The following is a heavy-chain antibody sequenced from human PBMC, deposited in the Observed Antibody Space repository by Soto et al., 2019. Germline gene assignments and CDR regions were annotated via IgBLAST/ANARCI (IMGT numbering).Heavy chain of an antibody. Sequence: QVQLQESGPGLVKPSGTLSLTCAVSGGSISSSNWWNWVRQPPGPGLEWIGEIYHSGNTNYNPSPKSRVAISVDKSNYQFSRKLSSVTAAVTAVYYCARVGGYCSSTSCNIWGSDYYYAGRDVWGQGTTVSVSS. V-gene: IGHV4-4*02. D-gene: IGHD2-2*02. CDR1: GGSISSSNW. CDR2: IYHSGNT. J-gene: IGHJ6*02. CDR3: ARVGGYCSSTSCNIWGSDYYYAGRDV.